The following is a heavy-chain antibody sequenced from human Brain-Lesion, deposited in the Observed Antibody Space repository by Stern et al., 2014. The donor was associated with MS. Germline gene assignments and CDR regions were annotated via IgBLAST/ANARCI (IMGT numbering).Heavy chain of an antibody. D-gene: IGHD2-2*01. CDR2: IFNRGST. J-gene: IGHJ6*02. CDR1: GGSISSGGYY. Sequence: VQLVESGPGLVKPSQTLSLSCTVSGGSISSGGYYWSWIRQPAGKGLEWIGRIFNRGSTSYNPSLKSRVPISIDPPKNQFSLRLNSMTAADTAVYYCARGRVVPGFQYYATDVWGQGTTVIVSS. CDR3: ARGRVVPGFQYYATDV. V-gene: IGHV4-61*02.